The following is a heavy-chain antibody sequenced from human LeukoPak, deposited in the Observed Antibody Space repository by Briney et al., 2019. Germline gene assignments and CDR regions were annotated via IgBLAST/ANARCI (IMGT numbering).Heavy chain of an antibody. D-gene: IGHD3-9*01. CDR3: ARLYFDWSIDC. CDR2: ISPYNGNT. Sequence: ASVKVSCKACGDILTTYDINWVRQAAGQGLEWMGRISPYNGNTKNAQKFQGRVTMTTDTSTTTAYMELKSLRSDDTAVYYCARLYFDWSIDCWGHGTLVTVSS. CDR1: GDILTTYD. J-gene: IGHJ4*01. V-gene: IGHV1-18*01.